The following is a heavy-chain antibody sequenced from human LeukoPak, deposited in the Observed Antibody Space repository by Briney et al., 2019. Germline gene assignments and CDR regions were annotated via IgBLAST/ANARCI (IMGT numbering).Heavy chain of an antibody. V-gene: IGHV4-59*01. J-gene: IGHJ4*02. Sequence: SETLSLTCTVSGGSISSYYWSWIRQPPGKGQEWIGYISYSGSTNYNPSLKSRVTMSVDTSKNHFSLKLSSVTAADTAVYYCARHRGGATYDFWGQGTLVTVSS. CDR3: ARHRGGATYDF. D-gene: IGHD4-17*01. CDR1: GGSISSYY. CDR2: ISYSGST.